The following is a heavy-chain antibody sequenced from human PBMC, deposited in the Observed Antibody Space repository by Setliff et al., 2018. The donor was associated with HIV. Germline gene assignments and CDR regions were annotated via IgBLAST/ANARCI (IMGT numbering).Heavy chain of an antibody. V-gene: IGHV4-39*07. CDR2: VYFSGGG. D-gene: IGHD6-13*01. CDR1: GDSLRGSTYY. CDR3: ARDAKPSSWSLDY. J-gene: IGHJ4*02. Sequence: TLSLTCTVSGDSLRGSTYYWAWIRQPPGQGLEWIGSVYFSGGGYYNPSLKSRVTISMDMSNNQLSLRLTSVTAADTAVYYCARDAKPSSWSLDYWGQGTLVTVSS.